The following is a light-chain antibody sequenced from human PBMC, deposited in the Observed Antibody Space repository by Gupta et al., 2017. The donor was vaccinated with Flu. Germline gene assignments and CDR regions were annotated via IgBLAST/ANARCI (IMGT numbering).Light chain of an antibody. V-gene: IGKV3-15*01. CDR3: QHYDKWPAWT. CDR1: QSVSNN. J-gene: IGKJ1*01. Sequence: EILMTPSPATLSVSQGEGTNLSCRASQSVSNNLAWYQQKPGQAPRLLIYGASTRATGGPARFSASGSGTEFTRTITSLQSEDFAVYYCQHYDKWPAWTFGQGTRVEI. CDR2: GAS.